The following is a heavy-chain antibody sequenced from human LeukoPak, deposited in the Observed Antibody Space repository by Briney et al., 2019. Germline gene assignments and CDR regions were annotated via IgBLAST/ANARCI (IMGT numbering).Heavy chain of an antibody. J-gene: IGHJ4*02. CDR3: ASCISSGWSTFDY. D-gene: IGHD6-19*01. Sequence: ASVKVSCKASGYTFTGYYMHWVRQAPGQGLEWMGWINPSGGSTSYAQKFQGRVTMTRDTSTSTVYMELSSLRSEDTAVYYCASCISSGWSTFDYWGQGTLVTVSS. V-gene: IGHV1-46*01. CDR2: INPSGGST. CDR1: GYTFTGYY.